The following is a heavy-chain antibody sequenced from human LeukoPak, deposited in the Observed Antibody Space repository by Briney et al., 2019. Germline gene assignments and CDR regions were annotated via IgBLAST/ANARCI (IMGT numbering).Heavy chain of an antibody. CDR1: GGSISSYY. CDR3: ARGYGDNSGAFDI. Sequence: SETLSLTCTVSGGSISSYYCSWIRQPPGKGLEWIGYMYYSGSTNYNPSLKSRVTISVDMSKNQFSLKLSSVTAADTAVYFCARGYGDNSGAFDIWGQGTLVTVSS. J-gene: IGHJ3*02. V-gene: IGHV4-59*08. CDR2: MYYSGST. D-gene: IGHD4-23*01.